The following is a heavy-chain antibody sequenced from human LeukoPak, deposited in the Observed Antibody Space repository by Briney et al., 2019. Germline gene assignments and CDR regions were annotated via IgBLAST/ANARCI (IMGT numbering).Heavy chain of an antibody. D-gene: IGHD3-3*01. CDR3: ARSLTGYDPLSAF. CDR1: GFTFSSYA. V-gene: IGHV3-48*03. CDR2: MTASSVTF. J-gene: IGHJ4*01. Sequence: PGGSLRLSCEVSGFTFSSYAMNWARQVPGRGLEWIAYMTASSVTFYYADSVRGRFTISRDNAKNSLFLQMDSLTVEDTAVYYCARSLTGYDPLSAFWGHGTLVTVSS.